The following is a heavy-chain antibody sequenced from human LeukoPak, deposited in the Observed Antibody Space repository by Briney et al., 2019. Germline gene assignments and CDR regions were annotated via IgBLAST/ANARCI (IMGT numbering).Heavy chain of an antibody. J-gene: IGHJ4*02. Sequence: GGSLRLSCAASGFTFSSYGMHWVRQAPGKGLEWVAFIRYDGSNKYYADPVKGRFTISRDNSKNTLYLQMNSLRAEDTAVYYCAKVQVAYFDYWGQGTLVTVSS. V-gene: IGHV3-30*02. CDR3: AKVQVAYFDY. CDR2: IRYDGSNK. CDR1: GFTFSSYG.